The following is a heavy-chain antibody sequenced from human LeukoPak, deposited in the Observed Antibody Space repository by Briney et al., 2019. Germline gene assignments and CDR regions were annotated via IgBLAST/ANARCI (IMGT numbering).Heavy chain of an antibody. V-gene: IGHV1-2*02. CDR1: GYTFTGYF. D-gene: IGHD3-22*01. J-gene: IGHJ4*02. CDR3: ARDLHPTYYYDSSGYYSDY. Sequence: ASVKVSCKASGYTFTGYFMHWVRQAPGQGLEWMGWINPNSGGTNYAQKFQGRVTMTRDTSTSTVYMELSSLRSEDTAVYYCARDLHPTYYYDSSGYYSDYWGQGTLVTVSS. CDR2: INPNSGGT.